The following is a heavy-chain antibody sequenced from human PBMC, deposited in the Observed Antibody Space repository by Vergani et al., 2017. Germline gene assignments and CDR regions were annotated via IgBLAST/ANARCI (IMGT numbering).Heavy chain of an antibody. V-gene: IGHV1-2*02. Sequence: QVQLVQSGAEVKKPGASVKVSCKASGYTFTGYYMHWVRQAPGQGLEWMGWINPNSGGTNYAQKFQGRVTMTRDTSISTAYMELSSLRSEDTAVYYCARAGGKGSSWYEPPLDYWGQGTLVTVSS. CDR3: ARAGGKGSSWYEPPLDY. D-gene: IGHD6-13*01. CDR1: GYTFTGYY. J-gene: IGHJ4*02. CDR2: INPNSGGT.